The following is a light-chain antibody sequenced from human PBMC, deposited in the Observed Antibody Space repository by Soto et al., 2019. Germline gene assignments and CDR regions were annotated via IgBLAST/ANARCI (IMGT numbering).Light chain of an antibody. CDR1: SSDVGGYGY. J-gene: IGLJ1*01. Sequence: QSALTQPASVSGSPGQSITISCTGTSSDVGGYGYVSWYQIHPGKAPKLMVFEVSNRPSGVSYRFSGSKSGNTASLTISGLQAEDEADYFCSSYSISTAYLFGTGTKVTVL. CDR2: EVS. CDR3: SSYSISTAYL. V-gene: IGLV2-14*01.